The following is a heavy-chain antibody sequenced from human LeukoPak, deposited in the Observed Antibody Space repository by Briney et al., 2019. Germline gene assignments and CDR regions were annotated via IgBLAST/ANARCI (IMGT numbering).Heavy chain of an antibody. Sequence: SETLSLTCTVSGGSISSYYWTWIRQPPGKGLEWLGRSYASGNTNYNPSLTSRVIISVDTSKNQFSLKLTSVTAADTAVYYCARETPGQLLYNNAFDIWGQGTMVTVSS. CDR1: GGSISSYY. CDR3: ARETPGQLLYNNAFDI. J-gene: IGHJ3*02. D-gene: IGHD2-2*01. CDR2: SYASGNT. V-gene: IGHV4-4*08.